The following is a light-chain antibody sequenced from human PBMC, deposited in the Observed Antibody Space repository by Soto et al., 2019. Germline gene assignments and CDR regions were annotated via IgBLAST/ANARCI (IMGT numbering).Light chain of an antibody. J-gene: IGLJ2*01. CDR1: KLGDKY. CDR2: QDI. Sequence: SYELTQPPSVSVSPGQTASITCSGDKLGDKYASWYQQNPGQSPVLVIYQDIRRPSGIPERFSGSNSGNTATLTISGTQAIDEADYYCQAWGSSTSVVFGGGTKLTVL. V-gene: IGLV3-1*01. CDR3: QAWGSSTSVV.